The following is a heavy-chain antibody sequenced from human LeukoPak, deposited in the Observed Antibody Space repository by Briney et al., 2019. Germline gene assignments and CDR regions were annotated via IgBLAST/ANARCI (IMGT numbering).Heavy chain of an antibody. J-gene: IGHJ4*02. D-gene: IGHD3-3*01. CDR2: ISSDGSNK. V-gene: IGHV3-30*18. CDR1: GFTFSTLG. Sequence: PGGSLRLSCAASGFTFSTLGMHWVRQAPGKGLEWVAVISSDGSNKYYADSVKGRFTISRDNSKNTLYLQMNSLRVEDTSVYYCAKDGVLTSFDYWGQGTLVTVSS. CDR3: AKDGVLTSFDY.